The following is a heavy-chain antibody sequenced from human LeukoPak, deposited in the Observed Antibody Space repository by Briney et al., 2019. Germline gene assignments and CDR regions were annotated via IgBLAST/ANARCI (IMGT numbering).Heavy chain of an antibody. J-gene: IGHJ5*02. Sequence: SQTLSLTCTVSGGSISSGGYYWSWIRQPPGKGLEWIGYIYHSGSTYYNPSLTSRVTISVDRSKNQFSLKLSSVTAADTAVYYCARGTRRGTTAAGLNWFDPWGQGTLVTVSS. V-gene: IGHV4-30-2*01. CDR1: GGSISSGGYY. CDR2: IYHSGST. D-gene: IGHD6-13*01. CDR3: ARGTRRGTTAAGLNWFDP.